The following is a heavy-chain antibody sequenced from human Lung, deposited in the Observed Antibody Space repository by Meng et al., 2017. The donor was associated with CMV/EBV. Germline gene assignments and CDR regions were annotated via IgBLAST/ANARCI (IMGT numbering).Heavy chain of an antibody. CDR2: IPHRGSS. CDR1: GDSITNHNW. V-gene: IGHV4-4*02. Sequence: QVRLREPGPALVQPLETLCRTCGVSGDSITNHNWWDWVRQPPGKGLEWIGEIPHRGSSAYNPSLKSRVSMSIDKSKNQFSLKLTSVTAADTAVYHCLRRSGGSVWGQGTLVTVSS. CDR3: LRRSGGSV. D-gene: IGHD3-10*01. J-gene: IGHJ1*01.